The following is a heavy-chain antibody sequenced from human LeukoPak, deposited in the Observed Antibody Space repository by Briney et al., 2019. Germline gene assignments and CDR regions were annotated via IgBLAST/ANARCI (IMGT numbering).Heavy chain of an antibody. CDR1: GYTLTELS. Sequence: ASVKVSCKVSGYTLTELSMHWVRQAPGKGLEWMGGFDPEDGETIYAQKFQGRVTMTEDTSTDTAYMELSSLRSEDTAVYYCATGPPLPELRFLEWTPYNWFDPWGQGTLVTVSS. D-gene: IGHD3-3*01. J-gene: IGHJ5*02. V-gene: IGHV1-24*01. CDR3: ATGPPLPELRFLEWTPYNWFDP. CDR2: FDPEDGET.